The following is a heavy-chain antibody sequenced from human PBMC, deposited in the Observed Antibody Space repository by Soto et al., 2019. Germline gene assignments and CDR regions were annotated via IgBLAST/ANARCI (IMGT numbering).Heavy chain of an antibody. J-gene: IGHJ5*02. CDR1: GYSFTSYW. CDR2: IDPSDSYT. CDR3: ARHDVAAGGWVEEPP. V-gene: IGHV5-10-1*01. Sequence: EVQLVQSGAEVKKPGESLRISCKGSGYSFTSYWISWVRQMPGKGLEWMGRIDPSDSYTNYSPSFQGHVTISADQSSSTASLQWSRLTASDTAMHDCARHDVAAGGWVEEPPWGQGPLVTVSS. D-gene: IGHD1-1*01.